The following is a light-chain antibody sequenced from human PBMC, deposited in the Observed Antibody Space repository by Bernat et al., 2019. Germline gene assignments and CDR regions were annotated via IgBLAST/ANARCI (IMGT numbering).Light chain of an antibody. Sequence: DIQLTQSPPFLSASVGDRVTITCRASQVIGTYLAWYQQKPGKAPNLLIYGASTLQTGVPSRFSGSGSGTEFTLTISSLQPEDSAAYYCQQTYSTPWTFGQGTKVEIK. CDR3: QQTYSTPWT. V-gene: IGKV1-9*01. CDR2: GAS. J-gene: IGKJ1*01. CDR1: QVIGTY.